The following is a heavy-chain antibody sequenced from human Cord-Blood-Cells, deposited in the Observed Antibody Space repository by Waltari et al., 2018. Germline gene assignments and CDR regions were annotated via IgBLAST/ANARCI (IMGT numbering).Heavy chain of an antibody. J-gene: IGHJ4*02. Sequence: QLQLQESGPGLVKPSETLSLTCTVSGGSISSSSYYWGWIRQPPGKGLEWIGSIYYSGSTYYHPSLKSRVTISVDTSKSQFSLKLSSVTAADTAVYYCARAYSSSYYFDYWGQGTLVTVSS. CDR1: GGSISSSSYY. CDR2: IYYSGST. D-gene: IGHD6-6*01. V-gene: IGHV4-39*01. CDR3: ARAYSSSYYFDY.